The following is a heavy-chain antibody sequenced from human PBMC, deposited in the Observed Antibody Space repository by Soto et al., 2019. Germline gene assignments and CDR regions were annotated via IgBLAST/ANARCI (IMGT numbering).Heavy chain of an antibody. CDR1: GFTFSSYG. J-gene: IGHJ6*02. D-gene: IGHD2-2*02. CDR3: AKVEYQLLYRDYYYGMDV. V-gene: IGHV3-30*18. CDR2: ISSDGSNK. Sequence: PGGSLRLSCAASGFTFSSYGMHWVRQAPGKGLEWVAVISSDGSNKYYADSVKGRFTISRDNSKKTLYLQMNSLRTEDTAVYYCAKVEYQLLYRDYYYGMDVWGQGTTVTVS.